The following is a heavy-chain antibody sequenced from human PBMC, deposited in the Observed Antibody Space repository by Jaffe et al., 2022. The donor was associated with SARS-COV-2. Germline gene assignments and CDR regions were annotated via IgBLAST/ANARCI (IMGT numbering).Heavy chain of an antibody. V-gene: IGHV3-7*03. CDR2: IKQDGSER. Sequence: EVQLVESGGGLVQPGGSLRLSCAASGFTFSSYWMSWVRQAPGKGLEWVANIKQDGSERYYMDSVRGRFTISRDNAKISLFLQMDSLGAEDTAVYFCARARYVTGTKTAYYGVDVWGQGTTVIVSS. CDR3: ARARYVTGTKTAYYGVDV. D-gene: IGHD1-20*01. CDR1: GFTFSSYW. J-gene: IGHJ6*02.